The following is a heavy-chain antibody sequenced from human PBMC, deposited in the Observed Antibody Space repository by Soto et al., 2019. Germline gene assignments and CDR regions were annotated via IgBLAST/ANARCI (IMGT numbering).Heavy chain of an antibody. CDR2: IIPGSGGT. D-gene: IGHD3-22*01. CDR1: GYTFTGYY. Sequence: QVQLVQSGAEVKKPGASVKVSCKASGYTFTGYYIHWVRQAPGQGLEWMGWIIPGSGGTKYAQKFQGRVTVTGDTSTSTLYMELSRLTSVDTAVYCCVRGNSDSSGLYLAGWFDPWGHGTLVTVSS. CDR3: VRGNSDSSGLYLAGWFDP. J-gene: IGHJ5*02. V-gene: IGHV1-2*02.